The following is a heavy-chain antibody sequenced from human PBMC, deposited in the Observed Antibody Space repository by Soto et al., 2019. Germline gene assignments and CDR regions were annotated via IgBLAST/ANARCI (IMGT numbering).Heavy chain of an antibody. CDR1: VCTFSDYY. D-gene: IGHD6-19*01. CDR3: ARGGSGWLVVQFDY. V-gene: IGHV3-11*01. J-gene: IGHJ4*02. Sequence: SLRLSGAASVCTFSDYYRSLIRQAPGKGVEWVSYISSSGSPIYYADAVKGRFTISRDNAKNSLYLQMNSLRAEDTAVYYCARGGSGWLVVQFDYWGQGNLVTVPS. CDR2: ISSSGSPI.